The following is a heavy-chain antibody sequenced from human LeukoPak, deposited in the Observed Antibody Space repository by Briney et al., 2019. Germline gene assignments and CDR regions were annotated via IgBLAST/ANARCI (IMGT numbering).Heavy chain of an antibody. J-gene: IGHJ6*03. Sequence: ETLSLTCAVSGYSISSGYYWGWIRQPPGKGLEWIGRIYHSGSTYYNPSLKSRVTISVDTSRNQLSLILNSVTAADTAVFYCATEPTRTPYYYMDVWGKGTTVIVSS. CDR1: GYSISSGYY. CDR3: ATEPTRTPYYYMDV. CDR2: IYHSGST. D-gene: IGHD1-1*01. V-gene: IGHV4-38-2*02.